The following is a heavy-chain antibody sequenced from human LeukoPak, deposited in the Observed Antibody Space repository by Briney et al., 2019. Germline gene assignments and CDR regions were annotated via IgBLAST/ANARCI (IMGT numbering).Heavy chain of an antibody. CDR1: GYTFTSYG. Sequence: ASVKVSCKASGYTFTSYGISWVRQAPGQGLEWMGWVSAYNGNTNYAQKLQGRVTITADESTSTAYMELSSLRSEDTAVYYCAREGYPYYYDSSGYSDAFDIWGQGTMVTVSS. CDR2: VSAYNGNT. D-gene: IGHD3-22*01. V-gene: IGHV1-18*01. CDR3: AREGYPYYYDSSGYSDAFDI. J-gene: IGHJ3*02.